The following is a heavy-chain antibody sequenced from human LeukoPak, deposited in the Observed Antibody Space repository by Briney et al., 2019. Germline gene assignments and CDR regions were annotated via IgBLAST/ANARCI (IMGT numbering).Heavy chain of an antibody. D-gene: IGHD6-19*01. CDR2: IYYSGST. CDR1: GGSISSFY. CDR3: ATRRGWLLRGPFDI. J-gene: IGHJ3*02. Sequence: PSETLSLTCTVSGGSISSFYWSWIRQPPGKGLECIGYIYYSGSTNYNPSVKSRVTISGDTSKNQFSLKLSSVTAADTAVYYCATRRGWLLRGPFDIWGQGTMVTVSS. V-gene: IGHV4-59*08.